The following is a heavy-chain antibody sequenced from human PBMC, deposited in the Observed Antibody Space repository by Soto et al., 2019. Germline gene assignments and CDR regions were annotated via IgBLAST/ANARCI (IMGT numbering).Heavy chain of an antibody. CDR1: GFTFSSYG. D-gene: IGHD3-10*01. CDR3: ARSKGGHIDVGVDY. V-gene: IGHV3-30*03. Sequence: GGSLRLSCAASGFTFSSYGMHWVRQAPGKGLEWVAVISYDGSNKYYADSVKGRFTISRDNSKNTLYLQMNSLRAEDTAVYYCARSKGGHIDVGVDYWGQGTLVTVSS. J-gene: IGHJ4*02. CDR2: ISYDGSNK.